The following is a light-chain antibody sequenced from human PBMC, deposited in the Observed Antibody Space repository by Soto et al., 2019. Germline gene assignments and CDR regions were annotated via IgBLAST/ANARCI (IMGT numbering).Light chain of an antibody. CDR1: SSDVGGYNY. CDR2: EVS. CDR3: SSYAGSTNFSV. J-gene: IGLJ1*01. Sequence: QSALSQPPYASGSRGQSVTISCTGTSSDVGGYNYVSWYQQHPGKAPKLMIYEVSNRPSGAPDRFSGSKSGNTASLTVSGLQAEDEADYYCSSYAGSTNFSVFGTGPKVTVL. V-gene: IGLV2-8*01.